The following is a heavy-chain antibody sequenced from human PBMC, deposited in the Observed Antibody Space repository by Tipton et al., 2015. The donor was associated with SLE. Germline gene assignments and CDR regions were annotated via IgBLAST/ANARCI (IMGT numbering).Heavy chain of an antibody. CDR2: IHNSGST. V-gene: IGHV4-61*02. CDR3: ARRPMGLAAFDI. J-gene: IGHJ3*02. Sequence: TLSLTCTVSGGSMRSGDYYWSWIRQPAGKGLEWISRIHNSGSTNYNPSLESRVTISVDTSKNQFSLRLSSVTAADTAVYYCARRPMGLAAFDIWGQGTVVTVSS. CDR1: GGSMRSGDYY. D-gene: IGHD3-16*01.